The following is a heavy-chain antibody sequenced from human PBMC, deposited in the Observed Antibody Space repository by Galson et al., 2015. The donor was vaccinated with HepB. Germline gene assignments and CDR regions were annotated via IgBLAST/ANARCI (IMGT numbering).Heavy chain of an antibody. D-gene: IGHD2-15*01. V-gene: IGHV3-66*01. Sequence: SLRLSCAASGFSVSSNYMTWLRQAPGKGLECVSVLHSGGSTYYADSVKDRFTISRDNSKNTLYLQMNSLRAEDTAVYYCARGLVGGGPGYWGRGTLVTVSS. J-gene: IGHJ4*02. CDR1: GFSVSSNY. CDR2: LHSGGST. CDR3: ARGLVGGGPGY.